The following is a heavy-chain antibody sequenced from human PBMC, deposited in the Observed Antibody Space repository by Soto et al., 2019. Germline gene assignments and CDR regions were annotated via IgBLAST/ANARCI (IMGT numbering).Heavy chain of an antibody. D-gene: IGHD3-22*01. CDR3: ARDLALPPGYYYDSSGYPAYGMDV. V-gene: IGHV4-31*02. J-gene: IGHJ6*02. CDR2: IYYSGST. Sequence: WSRIRQHPGKGLEWIGYIYYSGSTYYNPSLKSRVTISVDTSKNQFSLKLSSVTAADTAVYYCARDLALPPGYYYDSSGYPAYGMDVWGQGTTVTVSS.